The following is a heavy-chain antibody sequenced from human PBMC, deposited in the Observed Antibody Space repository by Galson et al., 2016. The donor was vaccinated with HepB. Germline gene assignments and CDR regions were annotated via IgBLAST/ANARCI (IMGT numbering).Heavy chain of an antibody. CDR3: AAALSYCSSTSCYWPLHH. Sequence: SVKVSCKASGFTFTSSAMQWVRQARGQRLEWIGWIVVGRGNTDYAQKFQERVTITRDMSKSTAYMELSRLRSEDTAGYYCAAALSYCSSTSCYWPLHHWGQGTLVTVSS. D-gene: IGHD2-2*01. CDR1: GFTFTSSA. V-gene: IGHV1-58*02. CDR2: IVVGRGNT. J-gene: IGHJ5*02.